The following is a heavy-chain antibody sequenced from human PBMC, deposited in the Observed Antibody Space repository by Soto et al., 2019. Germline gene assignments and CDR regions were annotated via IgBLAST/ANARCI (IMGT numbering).Heavy chain of an antibody. D-gene: IGHD5-12*01. Sequence: ASVKVSCKASGYTFSGYYMHWVRQAPGQGLEWMGWINPKSGGTNSAQKFQGWVTMTRDTSISTAYMELSRLRSDDTAVYYCAREGVAPYYYYGMDVWGQGTPVTVSS. CDR3: AREGVAPYYYYGMDV. CDR2: INPKSGGT. CDR1: GYTFSGYY. V-gene: IGHV1-2*04. J-gene: IGHJ6*02.